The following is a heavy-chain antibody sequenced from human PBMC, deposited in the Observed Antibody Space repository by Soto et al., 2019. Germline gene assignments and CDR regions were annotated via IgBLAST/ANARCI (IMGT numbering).Heavy chain of an antibody. V-gene: IGHV3-66*01. CDR1: GFTVSSNY. J-gene: IGHJ4*02. CDR2: IYSGGIT. D-gene: IGHD2-2*01. Sequence: EVQLVESGGGLVQPGGSLRLSCAASGFTVSSNYMSWVRQTPGKGLEWVSLIYSGGITYYADSVKGRFTISRDNSKNTLYLQMNGLRAEDAAVYYCARGTCSSTSCFVDYWGQGTLVTVSS. CDR3: ARGTCSSTSCFVDY.